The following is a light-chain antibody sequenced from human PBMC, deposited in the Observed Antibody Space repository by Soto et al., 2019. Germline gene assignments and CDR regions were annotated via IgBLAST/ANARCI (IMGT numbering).Light chain of an antibody. CDR1: QSVSSSY. J-gene: IGKJ1*01. CDR3: QQYRSSPIRSLEIRT. V-gene: IGKV3-20*01. CDR2: GAS. Sequence: EIVLTQSPGTLSLSPGERATLSCRASQSVSSSYLAWYQQKPGQAPRHLIYGASSRATGIPDRFSGSGSGTDFSLNISRLEPEDFAVYYCQQYRSSPIRSLEIRTFGQGTKVQIK.